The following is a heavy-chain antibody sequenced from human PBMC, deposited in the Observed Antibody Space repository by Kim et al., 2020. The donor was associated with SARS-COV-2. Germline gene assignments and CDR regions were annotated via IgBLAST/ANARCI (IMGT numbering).Heavy chain of an antibody. Sequence: GGSLRLSCAASGFTFSRYSMNWVRQAPGKGLEWVSYISSSSSTIYYADSVKGRFTISRDNAKNSLYLQMNSLRAEDTAVYYCARDNFAGTDYYYGVDVWGQGTTVTVSS. J-gene: IGHJ6*02. V-gene: IGHV3-48*04. CDR2: ISSSSSTI. D-gene: IGHD6-13*01. CDR1: GFTFSRYS. CDR3: ARDNFAGTDYYYGVDV.